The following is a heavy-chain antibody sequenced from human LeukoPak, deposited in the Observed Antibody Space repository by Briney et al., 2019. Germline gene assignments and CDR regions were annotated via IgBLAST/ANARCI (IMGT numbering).Heavy chain of an antibody. D-gene: IGHD3-22*01. CDR3: ARVTDSGGYYAFDI. Sequence: PGGSLRLSCAASGFTVSSNYMSWVRQAPGKGLEWVSVIYSDGSTYYADSVKGRFTISRDNSKNTLYLQMNSLRAEDTAVYYCARVTDSGGYYAFDIWGQGTMVTVSS. V-gene: IGHV3-53*01. CDR2: IYSDGST. J-gene: IGHJ3*02. CDR1: GFTVSSNY.